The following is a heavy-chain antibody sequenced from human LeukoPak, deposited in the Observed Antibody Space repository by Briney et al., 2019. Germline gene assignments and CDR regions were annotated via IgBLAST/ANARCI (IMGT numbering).Heavy chain of an antibody. D-gene: IGHD3-22*01. Sequence: GGSLRLSCAASGFTFSSYSMNWVRQAPGKGLEWVSSISSSSSYIYYADSVKGRFTISRDNAKNSLYLQMNSLRAEDTAVYYCARDSDSSGYCDYWGQGTLVTVSS. CDR3: ARDSDSSGYCDY. V-gene: IGHV3-21*01. CDR2: ISSSSSYI. J-gene: IGHJ4*02. CDR1: GFTFSSYS.